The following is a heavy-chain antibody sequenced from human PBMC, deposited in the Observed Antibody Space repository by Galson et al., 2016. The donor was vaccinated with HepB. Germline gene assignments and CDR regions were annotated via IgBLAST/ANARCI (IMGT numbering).Heavy chain of an antibody. CDR3: ARETVATYTFDY. J-gene: IGHJ4*02. Sequence: TLSLTCTVFGASISSYNYFYSWVRQHPGKGLEWIGYIYPSGSTYYNPSLRSRVSISIDTSKNQFSLRLSSVTAADTAVYFCARETVATYTFDYWGQGTLVTVSS. D-gene: IGHD2-2*02. CDR1: GASISSYNYF. CDR2: IYPSGST. V-gene: IGHV4-31*03.